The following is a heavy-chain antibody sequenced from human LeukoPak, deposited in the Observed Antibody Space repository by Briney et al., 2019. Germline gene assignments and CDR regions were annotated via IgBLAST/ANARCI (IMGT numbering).Heavy chain of an antibody. Sequence: GRSLRLSCAASGFTFSSYGMHWVRQAPGKGLEWVANINQDGTEKYYVDSVKGRFTISRDNAKNSLHLQMNSLRAEDTAVYYCARGRGIDYWGQGTLVTVSS. CDR2: INQDGTEK. CDR1: GFTFSSYG. V-gene: IGHV3-7*04. D-gene: IGHD3-10*01. CDR3: ARGRGIDY. J-gene: IGHJ4*02.